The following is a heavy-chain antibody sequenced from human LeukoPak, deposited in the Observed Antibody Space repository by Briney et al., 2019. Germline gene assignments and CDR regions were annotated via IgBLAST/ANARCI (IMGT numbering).Heavy chain of an antibody. D-gene: IGHD3-22*01. V-gene: IGHV3-23*01. CDR2: VSGGGDST. CDR1: GFTFSSYV. CDR3: AKCLLRGYYDTSGYYFFDD. Sequence: PGGSMRLSCEASGFTFSSYVMTWVRQAPGKGLEWVASVSGGGDSTYYTDSVKGRFTISRDNSKSTLYLQMNSLRDGDTAVYYCAKCLLRGYYDTSGYYFFDDWGQGILVAVSS. J-gene: IGHJ4*02.